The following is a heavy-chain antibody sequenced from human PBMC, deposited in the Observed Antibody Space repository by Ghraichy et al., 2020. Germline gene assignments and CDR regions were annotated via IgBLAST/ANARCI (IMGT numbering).Heavy chain of an antibody. D-gene: IGHD1-1*01. J-gene: IGHJ6*02. Sequence: GESLNISCAASKFTFSSYAMSWVRQAPGKGLEWVSGITGLGASTYHADSVKGRFTISRDNSKNTLYLQMNSLRAEDTAVYYCAKDLEWNPKYYYYYGMDVWGQGTTVTVSS. V-gene: IGHV3-23*01. CDR2: ITGLGAST. CDR1: KFTFSSYA. CDR3: AKDLEWNPKYYYYYGMDV.